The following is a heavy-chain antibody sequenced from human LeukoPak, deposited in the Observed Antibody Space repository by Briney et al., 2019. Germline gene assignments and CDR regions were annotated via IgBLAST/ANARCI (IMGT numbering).Heavy chain of an antibody. CDR1: GFTFSGYW. V-gene: IGHV3-74*01. CDR2: TNIDGSKT. Sequence: GGSLRLSCAASGFTFSGYWMHWVRQPPGKGLVWLSYTNIDGSKTGYADSVKGRFTISRDNAKNTLYLQMSSLRAEDAAVYYCTRGTGAPVDHFDYWGQGTLVTVSS. CDR3: TRGTGAPVDHFDY. D-gene: IGHD1-14*01. J-gene: IGHJ4*02.